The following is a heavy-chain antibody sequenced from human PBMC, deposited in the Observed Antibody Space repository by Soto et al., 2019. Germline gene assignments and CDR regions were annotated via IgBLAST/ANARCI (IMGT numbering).Heavy chain of an antibody. CDR3: AKLPGIAAAGTLGVAFDI. Sequence: VQLLESGGGLVQPGGSLRLSCAASGFTFSSYAMSWVRQAPGKGLEWVSAISGSGGSTYYADSVKGRFTISRDNSKNTLYLQMNSLRAEDTAVYYCAKLPGIAAAGTLGVAFDIWGQGTMVTVSS. J-gene: IGHJ3*02. CDR1: GFTFSSYA. V-gene: IGHV3-23*01. CDR2: ISGSGGST. D-gene: IGHD6-13*01.